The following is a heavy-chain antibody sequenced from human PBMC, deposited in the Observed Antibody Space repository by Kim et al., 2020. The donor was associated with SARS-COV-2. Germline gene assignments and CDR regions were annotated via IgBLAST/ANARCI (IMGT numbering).Heavy chain of an antibody. CDR1: GFTFSNAW. D-gene: IGHD2-15*01. Sequence: GGSLRLSCAASGFTFSNAWMSWVRQAPGKGLEWVGRIKSKTDGGTTDYAAPVKGRFTISRDDSKNTLYLQMNSLKTEDTAVYYCTTDRLSRYCSGGSCYLLTTYYYYGMDVWGQGTTVTVSS. CDR2: IKSKTDGGTT. J-gene: IGHJ6*02. CDR3: TTDRLSRYCSGGSCYLLTTYYYYGMDV. V-gene: IGHV3-15*01.